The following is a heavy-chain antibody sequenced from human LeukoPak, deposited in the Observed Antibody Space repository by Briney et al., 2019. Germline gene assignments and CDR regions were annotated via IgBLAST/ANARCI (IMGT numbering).Heavy chain of an antibody. D-gene: IGHD6-19*01. J-gene: IGHJ1*01. CDR2: IYSGGST. CDR3: ARPETSGWYCKD. Sequence: GGSLRLSCAASGFSVSNNYMSWVRQAPGQGLEWVSVIYSGGSTYYADSVKGRFTISRDNSKNTLYLQMNSLRAEDTAVYYCARPETSGWYCKDWGQGTLVTVSS. V-gene: IGHV3-53*01. CDR1: GFSVSNNY.